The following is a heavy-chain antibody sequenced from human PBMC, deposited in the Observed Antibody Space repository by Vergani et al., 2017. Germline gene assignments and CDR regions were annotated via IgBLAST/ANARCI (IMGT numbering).Heavy chain of an antibody. J-gene: IGHJ3*02. CDR1: GFTFSSYS. D-gene: IGHD3-22*01. V-gene: IGHV3-48*01. Sequence: EVQLVESGGGLVQPGGSLRLSCAASGFTFSSYSMNWVRQAPGKGLEWVSYISSSSSTIYYADSVKGRFTISRDNAKNSLYLQMNSLRAEDTAVYYCATQKTYYYDSSGYPHDAFDIWGQGTMVTVSS. CDR2: ISSSSSTI. CDR3: ATQKTYYYDSSGYPHDAFDI.